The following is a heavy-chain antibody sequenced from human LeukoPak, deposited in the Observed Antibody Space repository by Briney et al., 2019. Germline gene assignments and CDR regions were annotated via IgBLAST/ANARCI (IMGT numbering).Heavy chain of an antibody. CDR3: AKGPNYDILTGRRKTYNGFDI. CDR2: IRYDGTNK. J-gene: IGHJ3*02. V-gene: IGHV3-30*02. CDR1: GFTFSSYG. D-gene: IGHD3-9*01. Sequence: GGSLRLSCAASGFTFSSYGMHWVRQGPGKGLEWVAFIRYDGTNKYYADSLKGRFTISRDNSKNTLYLQMNSLRPEDTAVYYCAKGPNYDILTGRRKTYNGFDIWGQGTMVTVSS.